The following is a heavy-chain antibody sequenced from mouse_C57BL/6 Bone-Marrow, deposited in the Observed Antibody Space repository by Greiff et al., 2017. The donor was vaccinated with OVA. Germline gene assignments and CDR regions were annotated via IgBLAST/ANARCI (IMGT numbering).Heavy chain of an antibody. V-gene: IGHV1-15*01. CDR2: IDPETGGT. CDR3: TRYWDTTVVADY. D-gene: IGHD1-1*01. J-gene: IGHJ2*01. CDR1: GYTFTDYE. Sequence: QVQLQQSGAELVRPGASVTLSCKASGYTFTDYEMHWVKQTPVHGLEWIGAIDPETGGTAYNQKFKGKAILTADKSSSTAYMELRSLTSEDSAVYYCTRYWDTTVVADYWGQGTTLTVSS.